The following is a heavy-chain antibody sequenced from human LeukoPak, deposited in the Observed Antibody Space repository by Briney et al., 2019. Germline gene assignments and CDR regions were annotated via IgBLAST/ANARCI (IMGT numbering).Heavy chain of an antibody. CDR3: ARGNYPDAFDT. V-gene: IGHV4-34*01. CDR1: GGSFSGYY. D-gene: IGHD5-24*01. CDR2: INHSGST. Sequence: SETLSLTCAVYGGSFSGYYWSWIRQPPGKGLEWIGEINHSGSTNYNPSLKSRVTISVDTSKNQFSLKLSSVTAADTAVYYCARGNYPDAFDTWGQGTMVTVSS. J-gene: IGHJ3*02.